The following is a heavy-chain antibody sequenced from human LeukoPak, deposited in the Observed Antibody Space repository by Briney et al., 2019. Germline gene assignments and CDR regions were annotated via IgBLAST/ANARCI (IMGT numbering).Heavy chain of an antibody. V-gene: IGHV4-30-4*01. CDR3: AREAYGGNVAFDI. D-gene: IGHD4-23*01. CDR2: IYYSGST. CDR1: GGSIRRGDYC. Sequence: PSETLSLTCTVSGGSIRRGDYCWSWTRQPPGKGLEWIGYIYYSGSTYYNPSLKSPVPISVDTSKNQFSLKLSSVTAADTAVYYWAREAYGGNVAFDIWGQGTMVTVSS. J-gene: IGHJ3*02.